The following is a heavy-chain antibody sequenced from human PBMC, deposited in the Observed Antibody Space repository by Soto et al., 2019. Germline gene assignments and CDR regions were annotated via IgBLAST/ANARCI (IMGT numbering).Heavy chain of an antibody. V-gene: IGHV3-49*03. CDR1: GFTFGDYA. CDR2: IRSKVYGGTT. Sequence: PGGSLRLSCIASGFTFGDYAMSWFRQAPGEGLEWVGFIRSKVYGGTTEYAASVKGRFTISRDDSISIAYLQMNSLKTEDTAVYYCTSTIFGVVIPGGYYYGMDVWGQGTTVTGSS. J-gene: IGHJ6*02. CDR3: TSTIFGVVIPGGYYYGMDV. D-gene: IGHD3-3*01.